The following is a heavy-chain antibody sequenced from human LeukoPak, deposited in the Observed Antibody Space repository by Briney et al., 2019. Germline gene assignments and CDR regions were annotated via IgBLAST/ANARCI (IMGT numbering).Heavy chain of an antibody. CDR2: IRYDGSDR. Sequence: PGGSLRLSCAASGFTFRSYGMHWVRQAPGKGLEWVTFIRYDGSDRYSADSVKGRFTISRDNSKNTLYLQMNSLKTEDTAVYYCTRAEPGPKDYWGQGTLVTVSS. CDR1: GFTFRSYG. CDR3: TRAEPGPKDY. J-gene: IGHJ4*02. V-gene: IGHV3-30*02. D-gene: IGHD1-14*01.